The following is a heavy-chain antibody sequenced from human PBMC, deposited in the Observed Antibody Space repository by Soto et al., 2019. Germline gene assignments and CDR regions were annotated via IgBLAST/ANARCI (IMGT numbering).Heavy chain of an antibody. CDR3: AKDRLGIAAAGTFDY. V-gene: IGHV3-30*18. D-gene: IGHD6-13*01. Sequence: QVQLVESGGGVVQPGRSLRLSCAASGFTFSSYGMHWVRQAPGKGLEWVAVISYDGSNKYYADSVKGRFTISRDNSKNTLYLQMNSLRAEDTAVYYCAKDRLGIAAAGTFDYWGQGTLVTVSS. CDR1: GFTFSSYG. CDR2: ISYDGSNK. J-gene: IGHJ4*02.